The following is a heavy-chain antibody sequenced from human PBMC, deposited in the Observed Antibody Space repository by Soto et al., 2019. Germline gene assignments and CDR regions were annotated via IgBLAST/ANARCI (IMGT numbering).Heavy chain of an antibody. D-gene: IGHD2-8*02. CDR3: VKDRSDTWSFDY. CDR1: GFTFSSCA. J-gene: IGHJ4*02. V-gene: IGHV3-30*18. CDR2: VSHDGSLY. Sequence: QVQLVESGGGVVQPGGSLRLSCAASGFTFSSCAMHWVRQVPGKGLEWLVVVSHDGSLYPYADSVKGRFSISRDNSRKTLYLQMNSLRPEDTAVYYCVKDRSDTWSFDYWGQGTLVTVSS.